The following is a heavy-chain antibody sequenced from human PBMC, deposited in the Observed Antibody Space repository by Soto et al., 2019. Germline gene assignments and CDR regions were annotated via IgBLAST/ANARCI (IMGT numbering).Heavy chain of an antibody. J-gene: IGHJ6*02. CDR3: SRDLTAAGPDIYYHGVDV. CDR2: IAYDGSSQ. Sequence: QLQLVESGGGVVQPGRSLRLSCAASGFSFRLYAIHWVRQAPGKGLEWVAFIAYDGSSQYYADSLKGRFSISRDNSNNTVYLQMSSLRAEATSVYYCSRDLTAAGPDIYYHGVDVWGQGTTVTVPS. D-gene: IGHD6-13*01. CDR1: GFSFRLYA. V-gene: IGHV3-30-3*01.